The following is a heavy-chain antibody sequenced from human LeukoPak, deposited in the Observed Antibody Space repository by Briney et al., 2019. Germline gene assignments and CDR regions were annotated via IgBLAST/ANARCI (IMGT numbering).Heavy chain of an antibody. CDR3: ARRRDSGSLRHFDY. J-gene: IGHJ4*02. Sequence: GGSLRLSCAASGFSFSSFSMNWVRQAPGKGLEWVSSISSSSSNIYYADSVKGRFTISRDNAKNSLYLQMNSLRAEDTAVYYCARRRDSGSLRHFDYWGQGTLVTVSS. CDR1: GFSFSSFS. V-gene: IGHV3-21*04. D-gene: IGHD1-26*01. CDR2: ISSSSSNI.